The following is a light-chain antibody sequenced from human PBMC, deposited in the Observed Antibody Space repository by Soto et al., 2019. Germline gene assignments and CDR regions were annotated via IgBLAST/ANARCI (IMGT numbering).Light chain of an antibody. Sequence: DIQMTQSPSTLSASVGDRVTITCRASQTISTWLAWYQQKPGKAPKLLISDASRLESGVPSRVSGSGSGTEFSLTISSLQADDFATYYCQQYSNYFRTFGQGTKVDI. CDR1: QTISTW. CDR3: QQYSNYFRT. V-gene: IGKV1-5*01. CDR2: DAS. J-gene: IGKJ1*01.